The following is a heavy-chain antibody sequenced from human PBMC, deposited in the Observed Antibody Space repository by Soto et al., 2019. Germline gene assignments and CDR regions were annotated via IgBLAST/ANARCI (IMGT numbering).Heavy chain of an antibody. CDR2: IYYSGST. CDR3: ARDGGCSSTSCYPHYYFYGLDV. D-gene: IGHD2-2*01. J-gene: IGHJ6*02. CDR1: VASVSSGSNY. V-gene: IGHV4-61*01. Sequence: PPPTLSLTCTDSVASVSSGSNYWSWIRQPPGQGLEWVGYIYYSGSTNYNPSLKSRVTISVDTSKNQVSLKLSSVTAADTAVYYCARDGGCSSTSCYPHYYFYGLDVWGQGTTVTVSS.